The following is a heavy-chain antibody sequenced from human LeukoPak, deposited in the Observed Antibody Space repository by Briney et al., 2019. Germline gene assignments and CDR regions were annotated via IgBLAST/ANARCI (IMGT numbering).Heavy chain of an antibody. CDR3: ARAPRGVCSGGSCYSTYYFDY. V-gene: IGHV1-8*03. J-gene: IGHJ4*02. D-gene: IGHD2-15*01. CDR2: MNPNSGNT. CDR1: GYTFTSYD. Sequence: ASVKVSCKASGYTFTSYDINWVRQATGQGLEWMGWMNPNSGNTGYAQKFQGRVTITRNTSISTAYMELSSLRSEDMAVYYCARAPRGVCSGGSCYSTYYFDYWGQGTLVTVSS.